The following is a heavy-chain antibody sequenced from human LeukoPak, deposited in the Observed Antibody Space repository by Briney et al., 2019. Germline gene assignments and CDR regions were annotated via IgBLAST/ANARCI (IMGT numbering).Heavy chain of an antibody. J-gene: IGHJ4*02. Sequence: PSETLSLTCTVSGHSISSGYYWGWIRQPPGKGLKWIGSIYYSGSTYYNPSLKSRVTISVDTSKNQFSLKLSSVTAADTAVYYCARSQYYYDSSGSFDYWGQGTLVTVSS. V-gene: IGHV4-38-2*02. D-gene: IGHD3-22*01. CDR1: GHSISSGYY. CDR3: ARSQYYYDSSGSFDY. CDR2: IYYSGST.